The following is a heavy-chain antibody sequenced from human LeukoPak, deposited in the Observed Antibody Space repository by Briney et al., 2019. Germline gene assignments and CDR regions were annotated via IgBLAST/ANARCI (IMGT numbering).Heavy chain of an antibody. Sequence: PGESLKISCTTSGYTFSRYWIGWVRQMPGKGLEWMGMFHPGDSDTRKSPSFQGQVTISADKSINTAYLQWSSLKASDTAMYYCARRVVNNRNWYFDLWGRGTLVTVSS. J-gene: IGHJ2*01. D-gene: IGHD4-23*01. CDR1: GYTFSRYW. V-gene: IGHV5-51*01. CDR3: ARRVVNNRNWYFDL. CDR2: FHPGDSDT.